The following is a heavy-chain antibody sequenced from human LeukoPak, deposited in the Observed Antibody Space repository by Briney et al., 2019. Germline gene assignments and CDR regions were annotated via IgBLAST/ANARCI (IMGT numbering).Heavy chain of an antibody. CDR1: GFTLSSYA. CDR2: ISGSGGST. CDR3: AKGSYYYDSSGYYF. D-gene: IGHD3-22*01. Sequence: GGSLRLSCAASGFTLSSYAMSWVRQAPGKGLEWVSAISGSGGSTYYADSVKGRFTISRDNSKNTLYLQMNSLRAEDTAVYYCAKGSYYYDSSGYYFWGQGTLVTVSS. V-gene: IGHV3-23*01. J-gene: IGHJ4*02.